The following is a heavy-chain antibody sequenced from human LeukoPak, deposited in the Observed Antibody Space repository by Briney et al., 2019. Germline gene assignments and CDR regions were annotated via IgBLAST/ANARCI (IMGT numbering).Heavy chain of an antibody. V-gene: IGHV3-11*04. CDR3: ARLYSGYDGVDY. D-gene: IGHD5-12*01. J-gene: IGHJ4*02. Sequence: GSLRLSCSTSGFTFSDYYMSWIRQAPGKGLEWVSYISSSGSTIYYADSVKGRFTISRDNAKNSLYLQMNSLRAEDTAVYYCARLYSGYDGVDYWGQGTLVTVSS. CDR1: GFTFSDYY. CDR2: ISSSGSTI.